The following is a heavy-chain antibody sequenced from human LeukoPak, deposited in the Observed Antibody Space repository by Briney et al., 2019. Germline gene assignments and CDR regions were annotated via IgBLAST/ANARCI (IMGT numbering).Heavy chain of an antibody. J-gene: IGHJ4*02. CDR3: ARLSIVGTTNFGY. Sequence: PSETLSLTCTVSGASITSYYWSWLRQPPGKGLEWIGYIYYSGSTTYKPSLKSRVTISVDTSKNQFSLKLSSVTAADTAVYYCARLSIVGTTNFGYWGQGTLVTVSS. CDR1: GASITSYY. V-gene: IGHV4-59*08. CDR2: IYYSGST. D-gene: IGHD1-26*01.